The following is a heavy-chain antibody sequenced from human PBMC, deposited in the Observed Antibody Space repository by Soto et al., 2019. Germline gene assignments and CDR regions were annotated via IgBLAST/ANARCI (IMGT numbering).Heavy chain of an antibody. CDR3: AREDILGTRSFDY. V-gene: IGHV3-48*02. CDR2: ISSNSITI. D-gene: IGHD1-26*01. CDR1: GDTFTGYY. J-gene: IGHJ4*02. Sequence: ASVKVSCKTSGDTFTGYYIHWVRQAPGKGLEWLSYISSNSITIYYADSVRGRFTIFRDNAKNSLYLQMNSLRDEDTAVYYCAREDILGTRSFDYWGQGALVTVSS.